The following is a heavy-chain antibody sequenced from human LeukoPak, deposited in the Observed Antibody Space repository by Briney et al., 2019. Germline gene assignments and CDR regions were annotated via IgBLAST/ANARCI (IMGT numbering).Heavy chain of an antibody. V-gene: IGHV3-23*01. CDR1: GFTVSSNP. Sequence: PGGSLRFSCTVPGFTVSSNPNSWVRPAPGKGLEWVSAISGSGGSTYYADSVKGRFTISRDNSKNTLYLQMNSLRAEDTAVYYCAKVVTVRAFDIWGQGTMVTVSS. D-gene: IGHD4-17*01. CDR2: ISGSGGST. J-gene: IGHJ3*02. CDR3: AKVVTVRAFDI.